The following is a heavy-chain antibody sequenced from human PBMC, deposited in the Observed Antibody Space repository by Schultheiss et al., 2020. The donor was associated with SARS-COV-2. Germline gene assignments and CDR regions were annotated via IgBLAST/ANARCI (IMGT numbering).Heavy chain of an antibody. CDR2: IYYSGST. Sequence: SETLSLTCTVSGGSISSGGYYWSWIRQHPGKGLEWIGYIYYSGSTYYNPSLKSRVTISVDTSKNQFSLKLSSVTAADTAVYYCARGPGRELLTRDAFDIWGQGTMVTVSS. D-gene: IGHD1-7*01. CDR3: ARGPGRELLTRDAFDI. J-gene: IGHJ3*02. V-gene: IGHV4-31*03. CDR1: GGSISSGGYY.